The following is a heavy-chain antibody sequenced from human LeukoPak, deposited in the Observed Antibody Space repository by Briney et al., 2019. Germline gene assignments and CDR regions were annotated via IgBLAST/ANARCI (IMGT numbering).Heavy chain of an antibody. V-gene: IGHV3-30*18. CDR2: ISYDGSNK. CDR1: GFTFSNYG. D-gene: IGHD3-10*01. CDR3: ANYGSVSYFAY. Sequence: PVGALRLSCAASGFTFSNYGMHSVRQAPGKGLGWVALISYDGSNKYYAETVKGRFTISRDNSKNTLYLQMISLRAEDTAVYYCANYGSVSYFAYWGQGSLVTVCS. J-gene: IGHJ4*02.